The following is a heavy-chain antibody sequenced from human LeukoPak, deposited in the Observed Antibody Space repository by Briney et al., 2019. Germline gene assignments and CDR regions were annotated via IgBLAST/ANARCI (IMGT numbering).Heavy chain of an antibody. CDR1: GGSFSGYY. CDR2: IYHSGSA. J-gene: IGHJ3*02. V-gene: IGHV4-34*09. Sequence: SETLSLTCAVYGGSFSGYYWSWIRQPPGKGLEWIGYIYHSGSAYYNPSLKSRATVSIDTSKNQFSLKLSSVTAADTAMYYCAREVDQTRDSDAFDIWGQGTMVTVSS. CDR3: AREVDQTRDSDAFDI. D-gene: IGHD5-24*01.